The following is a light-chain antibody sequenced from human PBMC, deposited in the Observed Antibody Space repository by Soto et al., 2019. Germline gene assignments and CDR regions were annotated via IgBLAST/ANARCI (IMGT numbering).Light chain of an antibody. Sequence: QSVLTQPPSASGTPGQRVTIFCSGSNSNIGSYSVTWYQQLPGKAPKVFIYSSSQRPSGVPDRFSGSKSGTSASLAISGLQSEDEADYYCAAWDDSLNGVLFGGGTKLTVL. CDR2: SSS. V-gene: IGLV1-44*01. CDR1: NSNIGSYS. J-gene: IGLJ2*01. CDR3: AAWDDSLNGVL.